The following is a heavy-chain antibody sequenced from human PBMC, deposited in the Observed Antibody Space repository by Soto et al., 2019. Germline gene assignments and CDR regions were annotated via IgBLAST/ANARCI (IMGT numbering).Heavy chain of an antibody. J-gene: IGHJ6*02. V-gene: IGHV3-33*01. CDR1: GFTFSSYG. D-gene: IGHD2-2*02. Sequence: QVQLLESGGGVVQPGRSLRLSCAASGFTFSSYGMHWVRQAPGKGLEWVAVIWYDGSNKYYADSVKGRFTISRDNSKNTLYLQMNSLRAEDTAVYYCARDGGYCSSTSCYNYYYYGMDVWGQGTTVTVSS. CDR2: IWYDGSNK. CDR3: ARDGGYCSSTSCYNYYYYGMDV.